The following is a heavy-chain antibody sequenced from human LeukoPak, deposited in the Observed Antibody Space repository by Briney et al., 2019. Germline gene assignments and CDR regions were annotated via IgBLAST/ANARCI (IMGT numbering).Heavy chain of an antibody. D-gene: IGHD3-3*01. CDR3: ARGAKITVITIFGVVDAFDI. J-gene: IGHJ3*02. V-gene: IGHV1-69*05. CDR2: IIPIFGTA. Sequence: SVTVSCKASGGTFSSYAISWVRQAPGQGLEWMGGIIPIFGTANYAQKFQGRVTITTDESTSTAYMEPSSLRSEDTAVYYCARGAKITVITIFGVVDAFDIWGQGTMVTVSS. CDR1: GGTFSSYA.